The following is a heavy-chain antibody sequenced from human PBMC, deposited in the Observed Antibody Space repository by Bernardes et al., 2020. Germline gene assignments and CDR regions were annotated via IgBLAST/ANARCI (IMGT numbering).Heavy chain of an antibody. CDR1: GFTFSSYG. D-gene: IGHD2-8*01. CDR2: ISKDGSTT. V-gene: IGHV3-74*03. Sequence: GGSLRLSCAASGFTFSSYGMHWVRQVPGKGLEWVSRISKDGSTTTYADSVKGRFTISRDNAKNTLYLQMNSLRAEDTGVFYCATDVYFNGGMDVWGQGTTVTVSS. CDR3: ATDVYFNGGMDV. J-gene: IGHJ6*02.